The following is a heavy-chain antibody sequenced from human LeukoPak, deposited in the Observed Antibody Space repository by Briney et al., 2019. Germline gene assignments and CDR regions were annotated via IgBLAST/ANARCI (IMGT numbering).Heavy chain of an antibody. J-gene: IGHJ5*02. CDR1: GVSISSSSYY. D-gene: IGHD3-3*01. Sequence: SETLSLTCTVSGVSISSSSYYWGWIRQPPGKGLEWIVSIYYSGSTYYNPSLKSRVAISVDTSKNQFSLKLSSVTAADTAVYYCARQLGFLEWLTPANWFDHWGQGTLVTVSS. CDR2: IYYSGST. V-gene: IGHV4-39*01. CDR3: ARQLGFLEWLTPANWFDH.